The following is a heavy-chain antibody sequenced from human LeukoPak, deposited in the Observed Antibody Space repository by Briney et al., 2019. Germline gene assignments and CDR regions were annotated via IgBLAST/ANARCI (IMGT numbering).Heavy chain of an antibody. V-gene: IGHV4-59*06. Sequence: PSETLSLTCTVSGGSISSYYWSWIRQPPGKGLEWIGYIYYRGGTYHNPSLQSRVTISVDTSKNQFSLKLSSVSAADTAVYYCARGVNWSRHFDYWGQGTLVTVSS. CDR3: ARGVNWSRHFDY. CDR2: IYYRGGT. CDR1: GGSISSYY. D-gene: IGHD1-1*01. J-gene: IGHJ4*02.